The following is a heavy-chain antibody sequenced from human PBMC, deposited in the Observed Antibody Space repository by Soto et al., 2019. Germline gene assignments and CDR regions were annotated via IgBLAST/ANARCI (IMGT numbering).Heavy chain of an antibody. CDR3: ARDPSIAAAGYYYYYYGMDV. CDR1: GFAFSSYG. J-gene: IGHJ6*02. CDR2: IWYDGSNK. V-gene: IGHV3-33*01. D-gene: IGHD6-13*01. Sequence: GGSLRLSCAASGFAFSSYGMHWVRQAPGKGLEWVAVIWYDGSNKYYADSVKGRFTISRDNSKNTLYLQMNSLRAEDTAVYYCARDPSIAAAGYYYYYYGMDVWGQGTTVTVSS.